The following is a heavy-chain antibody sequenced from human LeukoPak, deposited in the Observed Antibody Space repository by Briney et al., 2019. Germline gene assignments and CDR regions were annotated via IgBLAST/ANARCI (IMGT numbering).Heavy chain of an antibody. CDR2: VYYDGST. Sequence: SETLSLTCTVSGDSINGYYWSWLRRPPGKGLEWIGYVYYDGSTTYNPSLKSRVTISRDTSKNQFFLRLTSVTAADTAVYYCARYSYGGFYFDYWGQGTLVTVSS. J-gene: IGHJ4*02. D-gene: IGHD5-18*01. V-gene: IGHV4-59*08. CDR1: GDSINGYY. CDR3: ARYSYGGFYFDY.